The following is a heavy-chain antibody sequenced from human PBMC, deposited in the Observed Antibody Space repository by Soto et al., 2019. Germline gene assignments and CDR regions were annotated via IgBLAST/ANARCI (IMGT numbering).Heavy chain of an antibody. CDR1: GGSFSGYY. D-gene: IGHD1-26*01. CDR3: ARPSGSCLYYYDY. Sequence: ETLSLTCAVYGGSFSGYYWSWIRQPPGKGLEWIGEINHSGSTNYNPSLKSRVTISVDTSKNQFSLKPSSVTAADTAVYYCARPSGSCLYYYDYWGQGTLVTVSS. V-gene: IGHV4-34*01. J-gene: IGHJ4*02. CDR2: INHSGST.